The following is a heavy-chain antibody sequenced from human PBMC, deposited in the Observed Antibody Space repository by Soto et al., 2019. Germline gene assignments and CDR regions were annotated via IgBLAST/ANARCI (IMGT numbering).Heavy chain of an antibody. CDR1: GFTFSSYA. J-gene: IGHJ3*02. CDR3: ARDRPTDSSGYYYDADAFDI. D-gene: IGHD3-22*01. CDR2: ISYDGSNK. V-gene: IGHV3-30-3*01. Sequence: QVQLVESGGGVVQPGRSLRLSCAASGFTFSSYAMHWVRQAPGKGLEWVAVISYDGSNKYYADSVKGRFTISRDNSKKTLYLQMNSLRAEDTAVYYCARDRPTDSSGYYYDADAFDIWGQGTMVTVSS.